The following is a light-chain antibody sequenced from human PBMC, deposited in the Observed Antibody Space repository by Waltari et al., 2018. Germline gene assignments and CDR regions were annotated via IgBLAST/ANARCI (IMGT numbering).Light chain of an antibody. CDR2: DVS. Sequence: QSALTQPASVSGSPGQSITIPCTGTSSDVGSYNSVSWYQHHPGQGPKVIIYDVSDRPSGVSARFSGSKSGNTASLTISGLQAEDEADYYCSSQSSNNVVLFGGGTKVTVL. CDR1: SSDVGSYNS. J-gene: IGLJ3*02. CDR3: SSQSSNNVVL. V-gene: IGLV2-14*03.